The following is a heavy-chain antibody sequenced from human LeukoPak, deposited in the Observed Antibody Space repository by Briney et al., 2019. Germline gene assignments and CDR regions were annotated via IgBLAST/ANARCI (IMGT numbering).Heavy chain of an antibody. CDR3: ARGDFYYMDV. CDR2: IYYSGST. J-gene: IGHJ6*03. Sequence: SETLSLTCIVSGGSISSYYWSWIRQPPGKGLEWIGYIYYSGSTNYNPSLKSRVTISVDTSKNQFSLKLSSVTAADTAVYYCARGDFYYMDVWGKGTTVTISS. CDR1: GGSISSYY. V-gene: IGHV4-59*01.